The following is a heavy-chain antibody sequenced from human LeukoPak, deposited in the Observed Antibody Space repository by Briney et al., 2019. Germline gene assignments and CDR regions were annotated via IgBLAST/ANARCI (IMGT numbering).Heavy chain of an antibody. V-gene: IGHV4-34*01. Sequence: SETLSLTCAVYVVSSSGYYWSCIPQPPGKGQVWIGEINHSGSTNYNPSLKSRVTISVDTSKNQFSLKLSSVTAADTAVYYCARGKRDVPTYFYYYMDVWGKGTTVTVSS. CDR1: VVSSSGYY. D-gene: IGHD2-2*01. CDR2: INHSGST. J-gene: IGHJ6*03. CDR3: ARGKRDVPTYFYYYMDV.